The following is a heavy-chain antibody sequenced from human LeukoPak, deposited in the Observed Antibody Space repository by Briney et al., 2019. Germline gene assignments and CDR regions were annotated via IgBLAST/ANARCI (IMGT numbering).Heavy chain of an antibody. CDR1: GYTFSDYY. D-gene: IGHD2-15*01. J-gene: IGHJ4*02. CDR3: ARDLACSGGSCYQSGGFDY. Sequence: ASVKVSCTASGYTFSDYYIHWLRQAPGQGLEWMGWINPKSGVTNFAQYFQGRVTMTRDTSSTTVYMELTRLRSDDTAVYYCARDLACSGGSCYQSGGFDYWGQGTLVTVSS. CDR2: INPKSGVT. V-gene: IGHV1-2*02.